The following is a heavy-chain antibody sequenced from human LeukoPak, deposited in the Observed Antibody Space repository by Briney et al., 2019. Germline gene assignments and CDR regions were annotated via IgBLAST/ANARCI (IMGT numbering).Heavy chain of an antibody. J-gene: IGHJ5*02. D-gene: IGHD1-26*01. Sequence: GASVKVSCKASGYTFTGYYMHWVRQAPGQGLEWMGGIIPIFGTANYAQKFQGRVTITADESTSTAYMELSSLRSEDTAVYYCARDSDSGSYYGWFDPWGQGTLVTVSS. CDR2: IIPIFGTA. V-gene: IGHV1-69*13. CDR3: ARDSDSGSYYGWFDP. CDR1: GYTFTGYY.